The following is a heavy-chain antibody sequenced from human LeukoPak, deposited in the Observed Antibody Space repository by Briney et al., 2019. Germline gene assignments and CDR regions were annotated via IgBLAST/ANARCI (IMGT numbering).Heavy chain of an antibody. CDR1: GFTFSSYS. CDR2: ISSSSSYI. D-gene: IGHD6-13*01. CDR3: ARDTSSSYRLDGMDV. V-gene: IGHV3-21*01. J-gene: IGHJ6*02. Sequence: GGSLRLSCAASGFTFSSYSMNWVRQAPGKGLEWVSSISSSSSYIYYADSVKGRFTISRDNAKNSLYLQMNSLRAEDTAVYYCARDTSSSYRLDGMDVWGQGTTVTVSS.